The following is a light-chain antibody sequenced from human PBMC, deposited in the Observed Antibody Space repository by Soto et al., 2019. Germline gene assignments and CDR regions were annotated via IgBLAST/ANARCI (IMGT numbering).Light chain of an antibody. CDR1: SGHSSYA. CDR2: LNSDCSH. CDR3: QIWGTGSVV. Sequence: QLVLTQSPSASASLGASVKLTCTLSSGHSSYAIAWQQQQPENGPRYLRKLNSDCSHSKGDGIPDRFSGSSSGAERYLTISSLHSEEEADYYCQIWGTGSVVFGGGTKVTVL. J-gene: IGLJ2*01. V-gene: IGLV4-69*01.